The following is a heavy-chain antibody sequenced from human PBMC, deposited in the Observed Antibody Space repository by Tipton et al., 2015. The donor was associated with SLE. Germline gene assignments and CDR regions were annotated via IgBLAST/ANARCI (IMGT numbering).Heavy chain of an antibody. CDR1: GFTFSSSS. CDR2: ITSSGLYI. J-gene: IGHJ6*02. V-gene: IGHV3-21*03. CDR3: ARDTSRGMDV. D-gene: IGHD2-2*01. Sequence: LSLTCTASGFTFSSSSMNWVRQAPGKGLEWVSSITSSGLYIYYGDSVKGRFTISRDNSKNSLYLHMNSLSAEDTGLYYCARDTSRGMDVWGQGTTVTVSS.